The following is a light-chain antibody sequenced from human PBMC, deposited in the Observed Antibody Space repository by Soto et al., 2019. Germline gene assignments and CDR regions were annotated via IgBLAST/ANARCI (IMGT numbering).Light chain of an antibody. CDR3: ISYTSDDVRYV. V-gene: IGLV2-14*01. Sequence: QFVLTQPASVSGTPGQSITISCTGSNSDVGIYDFVSWYQHHPGRAPKLIVSEVSHRPLGVSNRFSGSKSGNTASLTISGLXSEDEADYYCISYTSDDVRYVFGTGTKVTVL. CDR2: EVS. J-gene: IGLJ1*01. CDR1: NSDVGIYDF.